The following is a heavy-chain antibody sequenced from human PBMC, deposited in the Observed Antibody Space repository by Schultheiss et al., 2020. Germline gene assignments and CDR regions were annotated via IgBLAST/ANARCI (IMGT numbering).Heavy chain of an antibody. CDR2: IYYTGST. J-gene: IGHJ4*02. CDR1: GGSISGNY. Sequence: SQPLSLTCTVSGGSISGNYWSWIRQPPGKGLEWIGYIYYTGSTNYNPSLKSRVTISVDTSKNQFSLKLSSVTAADTAVYYCARDRNYYFDYWGQGTLVTVSS. CDR3: ARDRNYYFDY. D-gene: IGHD1-14*01. V-gene: IGHV4-59*01.